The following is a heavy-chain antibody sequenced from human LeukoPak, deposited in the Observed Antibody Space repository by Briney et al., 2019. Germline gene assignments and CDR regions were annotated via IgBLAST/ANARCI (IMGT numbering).Heavy chain of an antibody. CDR2: INHSGSA. J-gene: IGHJ3*02. V-gene: IGHV4-34*01. CDR3: ARAGRWEGRPHAFDI. CDR1: GGSFSGYY. D-gene: IGHD1-26*01. Sequence: PSETLSLTCAVYGGSFSGYYWSWIRQPPGKGLEWIGEINHSGSANYNPSLKSRVTMSIDTSKKQFSLKLSSVTAADTAVYYCARAGRWEGRPHAFDIWGQGTMVAVSS.